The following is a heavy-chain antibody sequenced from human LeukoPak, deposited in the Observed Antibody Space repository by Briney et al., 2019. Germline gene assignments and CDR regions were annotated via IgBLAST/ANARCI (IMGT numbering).Heavy chain of an antibody. D-gene: IGHD4-17*01. CDR3: ARSVTPTNWFDP. CDR2: MYHSGST. CDR1: GDSVSSDYL. J-gene: IGHJ5*02. V-gene: IGHV4-38-2*02. Sequence: SETLSLTCTVSGDSVSSDYLWGWVRQPPGKGLEWIGSMYHSGSTYYNPSLKSRVTISIDTSKNQFSLRLSSVTAADTAVYYCARSVTPTNWFDPWGQGTLVTVSS.